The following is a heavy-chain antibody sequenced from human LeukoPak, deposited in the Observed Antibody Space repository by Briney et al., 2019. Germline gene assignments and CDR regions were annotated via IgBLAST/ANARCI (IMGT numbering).Heavy chain of an antibody. CDR2: INPNSGGT. CDR3: ARDRSSNYDLHMAV. V-gene: IGHV1-2*02. J-gene: IGHJ6*03. CDR1: GYTFTGYY. Sequence: GASVKVSCKASGYTFTGYYIHWVRQAPGQGLEWMGWINPNSGGTKYVRKIQDRVTMTRDTSISTAYMEVSRLRSDDTAVYYCARDRSSNYDLHMAVWGKGTTVTVSS. D-gene: IGHD3-3*01.